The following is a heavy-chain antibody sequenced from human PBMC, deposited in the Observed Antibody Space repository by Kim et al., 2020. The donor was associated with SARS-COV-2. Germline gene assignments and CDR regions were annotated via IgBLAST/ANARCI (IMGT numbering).Heavy chain of an antibody. Sequence: ASVKVSCKTSGHFFTRDSIHWVRQAPGQGLEWMGGIDCGNGNTIYSQKFQGRVTFTTDTSASTAYMELSFLRSEDSAVYYCLGGFYFDYWGYGTLVTVSS. CDR3: LGGFYFDY. V-gene: IGHV1-3*01. CDR2: IDCGNGNT. CDR1: GHFFTRDS. D-gene: IGHD3-16*01. J-gene: IGHJ4*01.